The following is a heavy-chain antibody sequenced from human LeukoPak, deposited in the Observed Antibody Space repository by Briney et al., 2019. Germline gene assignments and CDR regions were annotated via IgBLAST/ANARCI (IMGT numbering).Heavy chain of an antibody. CDR1: GFTFSSYW. CDR2: IKQDGSEK. J-gene: IGHJ4*02. Sequence: PRGSLRLSCAASGFTFSSYWMSWVRQAPGKGLEWVANIKQDGSEKYYVGSVKGRFTISRDNAKNSLYLQMNNLGAEDTAVYYCATDPASYCTSSTCDFDYWGQGTLVTVSS. CDR3: ATDPASYCTSSTCDFDY. V-gene: IGHV3-7*01. D-gene: IGHD2-8*01.